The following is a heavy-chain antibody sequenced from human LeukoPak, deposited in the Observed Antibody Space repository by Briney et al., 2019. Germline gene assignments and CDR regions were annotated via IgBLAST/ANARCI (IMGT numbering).Heavy chain of an antibody. D-gene: IGHD3-22*01. Sequence: GGSLRLSCAASGFTFSDYYMSWIRQAPGKGLEWVSYISSSGSFIYYADSVKGRFTISRDNAKNSLYLHMNSLRAEDTALYYFAREPYYDSSGYSPDCWGQGTLVTVSS. CDR3: AREPYYDSSGYSPDC. V-gene: IGHV3-11*01. CDR2: ISSSGSFI. CDR1: GFTFSDYY. J-gene: IGHJ4*02.